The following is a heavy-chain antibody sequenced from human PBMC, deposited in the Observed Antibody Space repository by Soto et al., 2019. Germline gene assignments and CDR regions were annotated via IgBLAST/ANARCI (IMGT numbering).Heavy chain of an antibody. J-gene: IGHJ4*02. CDR1: GFTFSDYA. Sequence: EVQVLESGGGLVQPGGSLRLSCAASGFTFSDYAMNWVRQAPGKGLEWVSSISSSGDRTYSADSVKGRFTISRDNSKDTLYLQMNSLRAEDTALYYCSKGREQQLIRGAYGDWGQGTLVTVSS. D-gene: IGHD6-13*01. CDR2: ISSSGDRT. V-gene: IGHV3-23*01. CDR3: SKGREQQLIRGAYGD.